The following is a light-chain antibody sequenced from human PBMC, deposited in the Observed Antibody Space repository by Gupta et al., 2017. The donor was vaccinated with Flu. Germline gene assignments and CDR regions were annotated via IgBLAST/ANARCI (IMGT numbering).Light chain of an antibody. V-gene: IGKV1-39*01. CDR2: AAS. J-gene: IGKJ1*01. CDR1: QTITTY. CDR3: QQSYSTPWT. Sequence: DIQMTQSPSSLSASVGDRVTITCRASQTITTYLNWYQQKPGKAPKLLIYAASSLEGGVPSRFGGSGSGTDFTLTISSLQAEDFASYYCQQSYSTPWTFGQGTKVEIE.